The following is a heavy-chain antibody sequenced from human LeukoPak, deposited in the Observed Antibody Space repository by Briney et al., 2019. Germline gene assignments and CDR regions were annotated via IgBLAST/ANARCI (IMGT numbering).Heavy chain of an antibody. Sequence: PSETLSLTCTVSGGSISTYYWSWIRQSPGKGLEWIGYIFYSGSTDYNPSLKGRVTISLDTSKNQFSLKLTSVTAADTAVYYCASRREYRRTVTTLDYWGQGTLVTVSS. CDR3: ASRREYRRTVTTLDY. J-gene: IGHJ4*02. CDR1: GGSISTYY. CDR2: IFYSGST. V-gene: IGHV4-59*01. D-gene: IGHD4-11*01.